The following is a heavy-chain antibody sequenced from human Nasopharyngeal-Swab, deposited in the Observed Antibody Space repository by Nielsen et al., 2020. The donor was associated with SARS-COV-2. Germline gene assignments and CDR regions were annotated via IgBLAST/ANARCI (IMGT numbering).Heavy chain of an antibody. CDR3: ARQGGSSGWSGVAFDI. Sequence: SETLSLTCTVSGGSISSYYWSWIRQPPGKGLEWIGYIYYSGSTKYNPSLKSRVTISVDTSKNQFSLNLNSVTAADTAVYYCARQGGSSGWSGVAFDIWGQGTMVTVSS. CDR2: IYYSGST. V-gene: IGHV4-59*01. J-gene: IGHJ3*02. CDR1: GGSISSYY. D-gene: IGHD6-19*01.